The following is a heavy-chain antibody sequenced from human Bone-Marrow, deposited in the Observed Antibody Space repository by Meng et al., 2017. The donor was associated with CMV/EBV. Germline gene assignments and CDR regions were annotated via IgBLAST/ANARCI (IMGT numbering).Heavy chain of an antibody. CDR2: ISDTGTTI. J-gene: IGHJ4*02. V-gene: IGHV3-48*03. CDR3: ARTFDW. CDR1: GFTFSSLE. Sequence: GESLKISCVASGFTFSSLEMIWVRQAPGKGLEWLSYISDTGTTIYYADSVMGRFTISRDNAKNSVYPQMNSLRAEDTAVYYCARTFDWWGQGVLVTVSS.